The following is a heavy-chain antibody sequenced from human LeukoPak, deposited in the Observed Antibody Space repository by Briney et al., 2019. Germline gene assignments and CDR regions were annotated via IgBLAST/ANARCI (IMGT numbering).Heavy chain of an antibody. V-gene: IGHV4-61*05. Sequence: SETLSLTCTVSGGSISSSSYYWGWIRQTPGKELEWIGYFYYTGSTSYNPSLKGRVTLSVDTSKDQFSLKLTSVTPADTAVYYCVKFEWNSDIGSRFDPWGQGTLVTVSS. CDR3: VKFEWNSDIGSRFDP. J-gene: IGHJ5*02. CDR2: FYYTGST. D-gene: IGHD3-10*01. CDR1: GGSISSSSYY.